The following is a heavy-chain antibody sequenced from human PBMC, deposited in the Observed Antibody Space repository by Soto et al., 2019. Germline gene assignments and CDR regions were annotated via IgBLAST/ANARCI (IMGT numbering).Heavy chain of an antibody. CDR2: IYHTRKT. CDR1: SGSISSSNW. CDR3: ARFASSGWYFDY. Sequence: NPPETLSLTCVVSSGSISSSNWWSWVRQPPGKGLEWIGEIYHTRKTNYNPSLKSRVTMSVDKSKNQFSLKLSSVTAADTAVYYCARFASSGWYFDYWRQGTLVTVS. J-gene: IGHJ4*02. V-gene: IGHV4-4*03. D-gene: IGHD6-19*01.